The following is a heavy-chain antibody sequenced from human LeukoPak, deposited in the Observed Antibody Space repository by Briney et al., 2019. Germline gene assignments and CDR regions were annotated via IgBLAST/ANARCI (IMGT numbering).Heavy chain of an antibody. J-gene: IGHJ4*02. CDR3: ARTEQWLVRGGFDY. CDR2: IVWDDDK. V-gene: IGHV2-70*11. D-gene: IGHD6-19*01. CDR1: GFSLSTSGMC. Sequence: SGPTLVNPSQTLTLTCTFSGFSLSTSGMCVSWIRQPPGKALEWLARIVWDDDKYYSTSLKTRLAISKDTSKNQVVLTMTNMDPVDTATYYCARTEQWLVRGGFDYWGQGTLVTVSS.